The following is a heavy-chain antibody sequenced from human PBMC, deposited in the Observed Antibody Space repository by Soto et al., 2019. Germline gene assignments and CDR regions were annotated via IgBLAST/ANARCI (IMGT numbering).Heavy chain of an antibody. CDR2: IYYSGST. J-gene: IGHJ6*03. CDR1: GGSISSSSYY. CDR3: ARRPRAGYMDV. D-gene: IGHD6-19*01. V-gene: IGHV4-39*01. Sequence: SETLSLTCTVSGGSISSSSYYWGWIRQPPGKGLEWIGSIYYSGSTYYNPSLKSRVTISVDTSKNQFSLKLSSVTAADTAVYYCARRPRAGYMDVWGKGTTVTVSS.